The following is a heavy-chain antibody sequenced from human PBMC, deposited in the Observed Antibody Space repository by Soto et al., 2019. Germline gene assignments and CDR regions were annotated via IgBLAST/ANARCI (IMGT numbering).Heavy chain of an antibody. CDR3: AQTSGRVTTPWHFDY. J-gene: IGHJ4*02. V-gene: IGHV3-23*01. CDR2: IHGGGNSA. CDR1: GFTFSGYA. Sequence: EVQLLESGGDLVQPGRSLRLSCAASGFTFSGYAMSWVRQAPGKGLEWVSVIHGGGNSAYYADSVKGRFTISRDNSKKTLYLHMSSLRGQDTAVYYCAQTSGRVTTPWHFDYWGQGTLVTASS. D-gene: IGHD4-17*01.